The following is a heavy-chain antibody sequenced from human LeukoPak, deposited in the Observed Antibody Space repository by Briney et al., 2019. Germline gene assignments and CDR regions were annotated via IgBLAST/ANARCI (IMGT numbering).Heavy chain of an antibody. J-gene: IGHJ4*02. CDR1: GGSFSGYY. Sequence: SETLPLTCAVYGGSFSGYYWSWIRQPPGKGLEWIGEINHSGSTNYNPSLKSRVTISVDTSKNQFSLKLSSVTAADTAVYYCARVGASGLGYWGQGTLVTVSS. D-gene: IGHD3/OR15-3a*01. V-gene: IGHV4-34*01. CDR2: INHSGST. CDR3: ARVGASGLGY.